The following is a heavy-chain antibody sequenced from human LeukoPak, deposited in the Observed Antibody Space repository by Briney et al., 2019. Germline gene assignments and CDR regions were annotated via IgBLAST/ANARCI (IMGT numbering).Heavy chain of an antibody. CDR3: ARASGTGSYILDY. Sequence: GGSLRLSCVASGFSFSTCAIHWVRQAPGKGLEWVAIIWSDGTNEKYANSVKGRFTISRDNFENTVYLQMNSLRAEDTAAYYCARASGTGSYILDYWGQGTLLTVSP. D-gene: IGHD1-26*01. CDR2: IWSDGTNE. CDR1: GFSFSTCA. V-gene: IGHV3-33*01. J-gene: IGHJ4*02.